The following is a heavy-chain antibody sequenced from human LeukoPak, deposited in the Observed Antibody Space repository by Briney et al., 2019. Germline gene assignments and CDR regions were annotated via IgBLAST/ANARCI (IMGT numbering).Heavy chain of an antibody. D-gene: IGHD6-25*01. V-gene: IGHV2-70*11. CDR3: ARILAARAHRYFDY. CDR2: IDWDDDK. Sequence: ESGPALVKPTQTPTLTCTFSGFSLSTSGMCVSWIRQPPGKALEWLARIDWDDDKYYSTSLKTRLTISKDTSKNQVVLTMTNMDPVDTATYYCARILAARAHRYFDYWGQGTLVTVSS. CDR1: GFSLSTSGMC. J-gene: IGHJ4*02.